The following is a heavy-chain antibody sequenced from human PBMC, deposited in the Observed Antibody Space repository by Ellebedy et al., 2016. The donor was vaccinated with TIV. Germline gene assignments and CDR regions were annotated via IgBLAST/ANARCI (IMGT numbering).Heavy chain of an antibody. CDR1: GFNFDDYG. Sequence: GESLNISXAASGFNFDDYGMSWVRQTPGQGLEWVSGINWNGGSTGYADSVKGRFTISRDNAKNSLYLQMNSLRAEDTALYYCAREGGSYYYFDYWGQGTLVTVSS. CDR3: AREGGSYYYFDY. D-gene: IGHD1-26*01. CDR2: INWNGGST. V-gene: IGHV3-20*04. J-gene: IGHJ4*02.